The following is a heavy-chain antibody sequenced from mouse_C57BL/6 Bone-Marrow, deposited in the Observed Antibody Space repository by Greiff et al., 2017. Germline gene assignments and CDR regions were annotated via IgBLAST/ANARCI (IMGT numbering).Heavy chain of an antibody. D-gene: IGHD1-1*01. CDR1: GYTFTSYW. CDR2: IYPGSGST. Sequence: QQPGAELVKPGASVKMSCKASGYTFTSYWITWVKQRPGQGLEWIGDIYPGSGSTNYNEKFKSKATLTVDTSSSTAYMQLSSLTSEDSAVYYCAREGIWYYGSLDYWGQGTTLTVSS. V-gene: IGHV1-55*01. J-gene: IGHJ2*01. CDR3: AREGIWYYGSLDY.